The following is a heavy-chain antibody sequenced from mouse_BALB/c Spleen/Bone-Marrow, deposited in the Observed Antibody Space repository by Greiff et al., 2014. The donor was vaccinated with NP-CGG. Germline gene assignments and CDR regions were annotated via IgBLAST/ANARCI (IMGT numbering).Heavy chain of an antibody. CDR1: GFNVKDNY. Sequence: EVQLQQSGAELVKPGASVKLSCTASGFNVKDNYIHWVKQRPEQGLEWIGRIDPANGITKYGPKFQGKTTITTDTSSNTAYLQPSDVTSEDNAVHCCDSSEDSQYAYWGPGTLLTVSA. V-gene: IGHV14-3*02. J-gene: IGHJ3*01. CDR2: IDPANGIT. CDR3: DSSEDSQYAY. D-gene: IGHD2-12*01.